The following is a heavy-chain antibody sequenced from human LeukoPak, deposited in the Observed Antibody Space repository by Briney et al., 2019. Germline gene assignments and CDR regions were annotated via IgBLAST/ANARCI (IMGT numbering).Heavy chain of an antibody. CDR2: INHSGST. J-gene: IGHJ4*02. D-gene: IGHD3-3*01. CDR3: ARGDFGAYYFDY. V-gene: IGHV4-34*01. Sequence: SETLSLTCAVYGGSFSGYYWSWIRQPPGKGLGWIGEINHSGSTNYNPSLKSRVTISVDTSKNQFSLKLSSVTAADTAVYYCARGDFGAYYFDYWGQGTLVTVSS. CDR1: GGSFSGYY.